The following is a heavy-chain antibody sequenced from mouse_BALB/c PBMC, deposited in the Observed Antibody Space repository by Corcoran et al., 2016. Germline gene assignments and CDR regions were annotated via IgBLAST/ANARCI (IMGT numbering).Heavy chain of an antibody. Sequence: QVQLQQSGAELMKPGASVKISCKATGYTFSSYWIEWVKQRPGHGLEWIGEILPGSGSTNYNEKFKGKATFTADTSSNTAYMQLSSLRSEDSAVYDSARNYGSSDDWDLDVWGSGTTVTVSA. V-gene: IGHV1-9*01. CDR1: GYTFSSYW. D-gene: IGHD1-1*01. CDR3: ARNYGSSDDWDLDV. J-gene: IGHJ1*01. CDR2: ILPGSGST.